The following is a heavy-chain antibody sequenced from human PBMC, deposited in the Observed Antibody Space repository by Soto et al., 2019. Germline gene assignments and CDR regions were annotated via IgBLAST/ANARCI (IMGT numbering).Heavy chain of an antibody. J-gene: IGHJ3*01. CDR1: GFTLSNYV. Sequence: PGGSLRLSCAASGFTLSNYVMNWVRQAPGKGLEWVAVISYDGSDKYYADSVRGRFTISRDNTKNTVWLQMNSLRGEDTAVYYCAKERRYSFDALDLWGQGTLVTVSS. CDR2: ISYDGSDK. CDR3: AKERRYSFDALDL. D-gene: IGHD5-18*01. V-gene: IGHV3-30*18.